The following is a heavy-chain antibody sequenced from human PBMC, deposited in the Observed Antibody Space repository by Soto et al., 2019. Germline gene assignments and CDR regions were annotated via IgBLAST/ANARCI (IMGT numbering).Heavy chain of an antibody. D-gene: IGHD1-26*01. CDR2: ISGSGGST. V-gene: IGHV3-23*01. CDR3: AKGREVGATGPAGYFDY. Sequence: GGSLRLSCAASGFTFSSYAMSWVRQAPGKGLEWVSAISGSGGSTYYADSVKGRFTISRDNSKNTLYLQMNSLRAEDTAVYYCAKGREVGATGPAGYFDYWGQGTLVTVSS. J-gene: IGHJ4*02. CDR1: GFTFSSYA.